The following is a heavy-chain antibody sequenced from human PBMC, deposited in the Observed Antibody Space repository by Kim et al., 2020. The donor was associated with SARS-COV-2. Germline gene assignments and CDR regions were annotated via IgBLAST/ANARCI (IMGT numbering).Heavy chain of an antibody. Sequence: GGSLRLSCAASGFTFSSYAMHWVRQAPGKGLEWVAVISYDGSNKYYADSVKGRFTISRDNSKNTLYLQMNSLRAEDTAVYYCARVSRQQLVQGYFDYWG. CDR3: ARVSRQQLVQGYFDY. D-gene: IGHD6-13*01. V-gene: IGHV3-30*04. J-gene: IGHJ4*03. CDR1: GFTFSSYA. CDR2: ISYDGSNK.